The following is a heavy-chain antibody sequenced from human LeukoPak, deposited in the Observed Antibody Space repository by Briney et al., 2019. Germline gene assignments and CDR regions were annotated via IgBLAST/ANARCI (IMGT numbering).Heavy chain of an antibody. V-gene: IGHV3-7*01. CDR1: GFTFSSYA. CDR3: GALYGGFDP. Sequence: GGSLRLSCAASGFTFSSYAMSWVRQAPGKGLEWVANIKHDGSEKYYVESLKGRFTISRDNAKNSLFLQMTSLRAEDTAVYYCGALYGGFDPWGQGTLVTVSS. CDR2: IKHDGSEK. D-gene: IGHD4-17*01. J-gene: IGHJ5*02.